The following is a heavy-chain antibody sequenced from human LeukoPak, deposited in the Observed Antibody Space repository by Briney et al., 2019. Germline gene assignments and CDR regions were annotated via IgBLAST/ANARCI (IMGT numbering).Heavy chain of an antibody. V-gene: IGHV4-34*01. D-gene: IGHD1-20*01. J-gene: IGHJ3*02. CDR2: INHSGST. CDR1: GGSFSGYY. Sequence: SETLSLTCAVYGGSFSGYYCSWIRQPPGKGLEWIGEINHSGSTNYNPSLKSRVTISVDTSKNQFSLKLSSVTAADTAVYYCARGSEDNWNDLLWAFDIWGQGTMVTVSS. CDR3: ARGSEDNWNDLLWAFDI.